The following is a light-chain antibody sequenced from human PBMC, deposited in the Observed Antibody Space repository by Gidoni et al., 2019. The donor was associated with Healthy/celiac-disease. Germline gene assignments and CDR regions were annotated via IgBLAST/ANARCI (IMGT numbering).Light chain of an antibody. J-gene: IGLJ3*02. V-gene: IGLV6-57*01. Sequence: NFMLTPPHSVSESPGKTVTISCTRSSGSIASNYVQWYQQRPGSSPTTVIYEDNQRPSGVPDRFSGSIDSSSNSASLTISGLKTEDEADYYCQSYDSSINWVFGGGTKLTVL. CDR2: EDN. CDR1: SGSIASNY. CDR3: QSYDSSINWV.